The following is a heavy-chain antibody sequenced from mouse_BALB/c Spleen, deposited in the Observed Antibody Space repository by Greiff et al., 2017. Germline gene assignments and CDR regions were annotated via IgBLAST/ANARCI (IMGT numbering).Heavy chain of an antibody. Sequence: VQRVESGAELARPGASVKMSCKASGYTFTSYTMHWVKQRPGQGLEWIGYINPSSGYTNYNQKFKDKATLTADKSSSTAYMQLSSLTSEDSAVYYCARDHGNHFAYWGQGTLVTVSA. CDR3: ARDHGNHFAY. D-gene: IGHD2-1*01. J-gene: IGHJ3*01. V-gene: IGHV1-4*01. CDR1: GYTFTSYT. CDR2: INPSSGYT.